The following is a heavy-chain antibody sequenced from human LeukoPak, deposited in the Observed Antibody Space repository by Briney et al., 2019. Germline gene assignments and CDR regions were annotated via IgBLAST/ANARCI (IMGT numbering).Heavy chain of an antibody. Sequence: PGGSLRLSCAASGFTFSSYGMSWVRQAPGKGLEWVSATRGSGGSTYYADPVKGRFTISRDNSKNTLYLQMNSLRAEDTAVYYCAKVPLLWFGELFPNWYFDLWGRGTLVTVSS. CDR1: GFTFSSYG. D-gene: IGHD3-10*01. CDR2: TRGSGGST. CDR3: AKVPLLWFGELFPNWYFDL. J-gene: IGHJ2*01. V-gene: IGHV3-23*01.